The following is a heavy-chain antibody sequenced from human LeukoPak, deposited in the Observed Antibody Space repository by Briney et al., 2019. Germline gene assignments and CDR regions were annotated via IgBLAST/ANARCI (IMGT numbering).Heavy chain of an antibody. Sequence: GGSLRLSCAASGFTFSSYSMNWVRQAPGKGLEWVAVISYDGSNKYYADSVKGRFTISRDNSKNTLYLQMNSLRAEDTAVYYCAKEDYDILTGFDYWGQGTLVTVSS. CDR3: AKEDYDILTGFDY. J-gene: IGHJ4*02. D-gene: IGHD3-9*01. CDR2: ISYDGSNK. V-gene: IGHV3-30*18. CDR1: GFTFSSYS.